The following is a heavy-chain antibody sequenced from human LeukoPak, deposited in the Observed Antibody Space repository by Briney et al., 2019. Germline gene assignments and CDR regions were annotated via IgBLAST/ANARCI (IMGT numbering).Heavy chain of an antibody. V-gene: IGHV1-18*01. CDR2: ISAYNGNT. D-gene: IGHD2-15*01. CDR1: GYTFTSYG. CDR3: ARSLFSYCSGGSCRYFDY. Sequence: GASVKVSCKASGYTFTSYGISWVRQAPGQGLEWMGWISAYNGNTNYAQKLQGRVTMTTDTSTSTAYMELRSLRSDDTAVCYCARSLFSYCSGGSCRYFDYWGQGTLVTVSS. J-gene: IGHJ4*02.